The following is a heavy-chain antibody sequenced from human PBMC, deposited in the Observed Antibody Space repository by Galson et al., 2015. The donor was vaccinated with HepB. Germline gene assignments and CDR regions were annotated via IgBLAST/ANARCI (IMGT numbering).Heavy chain of an antibody. Sequence: QSGAEVKKPGESLKISCKASGYSFTTYWIGWVRQMPGKGLVWMVIIYPGDSATRYSPSFQGQVTISADKSISTAYLQWSSLKASDTAMYYCAKQVYSGRISAFDIWGQGTMVTVSS. CDR1: GYSFTTYW. CDR2: IYPGDSAT. CDR3: AKQVYSGRISAFDI. D-gene: IGHD1-26*01. J-gene: IGHJ3*02. V-gene: IGHV5-51*01.